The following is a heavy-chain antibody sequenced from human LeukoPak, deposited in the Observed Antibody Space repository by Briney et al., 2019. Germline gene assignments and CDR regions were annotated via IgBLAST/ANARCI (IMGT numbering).Heavy chain of an antibody. CDR3: ARGWYNSGYYCDY. Sequence: PGGSLRLSCAASGFSFSRYGMNWVRQAPGKGLEWVSYISSSGSTIYYADSVKGRFTISRDNAKNSLYLQMNSLRAEDTAVYYCARGWYNSGYYCDYWGQGTLVTVSS. D-gene: IGHD6-19*01. V-gene: IGHV3-48*03. J-gene: IGHJ4*02. CDR1: GFSFSRYG. CDR2: ISSSGSTI.